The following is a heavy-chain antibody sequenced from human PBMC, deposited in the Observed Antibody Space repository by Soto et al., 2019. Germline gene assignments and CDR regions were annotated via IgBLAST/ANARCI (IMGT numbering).Heavy chain of an antibody. CDR3: APQGGYSLYWYFDL. CDR2: IYYSGST. V-gene: IGHV4-39*01. J-gene: IGHJ2*01. Sequence: QLQLQESGPGLVKPSETLSLTCTVSGGSISSSSYYWGWIRQPPGKGLEWIGSIYYSGSTYYNPSLKSRVTISVDTSKNQFSLKLSSVTAADTAVYYCAPQGGYSLYWYFDLWGRGTLVTVSS. CDR1: GGSISSSSYY. D-gene: IGHD5-18*01.